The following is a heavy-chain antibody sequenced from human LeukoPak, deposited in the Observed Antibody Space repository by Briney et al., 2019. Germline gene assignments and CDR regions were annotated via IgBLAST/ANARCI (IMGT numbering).Heavy chain of an antibody. D-gene: IGHD3-3*02. J-gene: IGHJ6*04. CDR3: ARDQGQGPRHFFHHLDV. Sequence: GESLRLSCATSGFIFDYYGMTWVRQTPGKGLEWVSGINWNGGSTGYADSVKGRFTISRDNGNNHLYLQMNSLRPEDTALYFCARDQGQGPRHFFHHLDVWGKGTTVTVSS. CDR1: GFIFDYYG. V-gene: IGHV3-20*04. CDR2: INWNGGST.